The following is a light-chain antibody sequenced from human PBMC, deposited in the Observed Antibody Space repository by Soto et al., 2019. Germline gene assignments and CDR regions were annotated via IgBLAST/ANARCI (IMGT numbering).Light chain of an antibody. CDR1: RTDVGNCNF. J-gene: IGLJ1*01. CDR2: DVS. Sequence: QSALTQPASVSGSPGQSITISCTGTRTDVGNCNFVSWYQQYPGKAPKVIIYDVSYRPSGVSDRFSGSKSGNTASLTISGLQAEDEADYYCSSYASGSTYVFGTGTKVTVL. V-gene: IGLV2-14*01. CDR3: SSYASGSTYV.